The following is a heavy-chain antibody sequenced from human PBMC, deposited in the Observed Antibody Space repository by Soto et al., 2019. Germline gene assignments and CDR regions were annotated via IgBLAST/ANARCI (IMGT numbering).Heavy chain of an antibody. CDR1: GFTFSVFA. CDR2: ISYDGSDK. Sequence: QVQLAESGGGVVQPARSLRLSCVASGFTFSVFAMHWVRQAPGKGLEWVAVISYDGSDKYYADSVKGRFTISRDNSKNTLYLQMNGLRAEDTAVYYCARADCLTTACSIDYWGQGTLVTVSS. J-gene: IGHJ4*02. V-gene: IGHV3-30-3*01. CDR3: ARADCLTTACSIDY. D-gene: IGHD3-22*01.